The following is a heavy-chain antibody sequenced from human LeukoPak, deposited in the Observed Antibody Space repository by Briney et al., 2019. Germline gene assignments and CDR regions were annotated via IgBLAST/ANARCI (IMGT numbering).Heavy chain of an antibody. Sequence: ASVKVSCKASGYTFTSYDINWVRQATGQGLEWMGWMNPNSGNTGYAQKFQGRVTITTDESTSTAYMELSSLRSEDTAVYYCARGDTAMVSSLDYWGQGTLVTVSS. CDR3: ARGDTAMVSSLDY. CDR2: MNPNSGNT. D-gene: IGHD5-18*01. V-gene: IGHV1-8*03. J-gene: IGHJ4*02. CDR1: GYTFTSYD.